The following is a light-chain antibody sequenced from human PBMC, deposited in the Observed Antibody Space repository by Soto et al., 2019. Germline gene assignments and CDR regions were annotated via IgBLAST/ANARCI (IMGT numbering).Light chain of an antibody. Sequence: QAVVTQEPSLTVSPGGTVTLTCGSSTGAVTSGHYPYWFQQKPGQAPRTLIYDTSNKHSWTPAWFSGSLLGGKAALTLSGAQPEDEAEYYCLLSYSGARPHVVFGGGTKLTVL. CDR2: DTS. CDR1: TGAVTSGHY. V-gene: IGLV7-46*01. CDR3: LLSYSGARPHVV. J-gene: IGLJ2*01.